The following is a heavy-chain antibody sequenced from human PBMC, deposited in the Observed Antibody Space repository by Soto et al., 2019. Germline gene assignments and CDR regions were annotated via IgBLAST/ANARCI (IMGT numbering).Heavy chain of an antibody. CDR1: GFTFGSYG. V-gene: IGHV3-23*01. D-gene: IGHD1-26*01. CDR2: ITAATGTT. Sequence: EVQLLESGGGLVQPGGSLRLSCAASGFTFGSYGMTWVRQAPGKGLECVSGITAATGTTYYADSVKGRFTISRDLSTNTLFLQMNSLRAADSAVYYCAKAKGRSNVYYSGLDVWGQGTTVTVSS. J-gene: IGHJ6*02. CDR3: AKAKGRSNVYYSGLDV.